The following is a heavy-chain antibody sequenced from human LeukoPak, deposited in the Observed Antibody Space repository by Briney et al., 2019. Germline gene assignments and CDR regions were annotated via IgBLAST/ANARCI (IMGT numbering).Heavy chain of an antibody. CDR1: GPTFRNAF. J-gene: IGHJ4*02. Sequence: GGSLRLSCAASGPTFRNAFMNWVRQAPGKGLECVGRIESSTDGGTTDYAATVKGRISMSSDDTKDNLYLQIHNAKTEDTGLYYCTASPGITVFGVVTDYWGQGTLVIVSS. CDR2: IESSTDGGTT. CDR3: TASPGITVFGVVTDY. V-gene: IGHV3-15*04. D-gene: IGHD3-3*01.